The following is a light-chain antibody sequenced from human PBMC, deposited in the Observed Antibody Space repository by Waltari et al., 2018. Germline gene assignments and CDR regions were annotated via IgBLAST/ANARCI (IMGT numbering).Light chain of an antibody. Sequence: EIVMTQSPVTLSASPGESATLSCRASQSVGSDFGWYQQKPGQPPSLLLYGGSTRAGVVPVRFSGSGSGADFTLTISSLQSEDFAIYYCLQYHIWPRTFGQGTKLEIK. CDR2: GGS. V-gene: IGKV3-15*01. J-gene: IGKJ2*01. CDR3: LQYHIWPRT. CDR1: QSVGSD.